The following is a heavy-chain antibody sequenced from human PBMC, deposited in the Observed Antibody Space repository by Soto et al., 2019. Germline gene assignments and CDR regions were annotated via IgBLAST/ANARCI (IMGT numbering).Heavy chain of an antibody. CDR2: IIPIFGTA. V-gene: IGHV1-69*12. Sequence: QVQLVQSGAEVKKPGSSVKVSCKASVGTFSSYAISWVRQAPGQGLEWMGGIIPIFGTANYAQKFQGRVTITADESTSTAYMELSSLRSEDTAVYYCARGRVYDYVWGSYRRNWFDPWGQGTLVTVSS. CDR3: ARGRVYDYVWGSYRRNWFDP. J-gene: IGHJ5*02. D-gene: IGHD3-16*02. CDR1: VGTFSSYA.